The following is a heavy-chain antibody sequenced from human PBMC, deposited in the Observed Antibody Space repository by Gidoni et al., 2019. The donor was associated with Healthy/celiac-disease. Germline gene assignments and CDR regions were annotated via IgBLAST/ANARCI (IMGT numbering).Heavy chain of an antibody. J-gene: IGHJ2*01. CDR2: INPSGSST. D-gene: IGHD1-1*01. CDR3: ARGIRTVTSGKYWYFAL. Sequence: QVQLVQSGAEGKKPGASVKVSCKASGYTFTSYYMHWVRQATGQGLEWMGIINPSGSSTSYAQKFQGRVTMTRHTSTSTVYMELSSLRSEDTAVYYCARGIRTVTSGKYWYFALWGLGTLVTVSS. CDR1: GYTFTSYY. V-gene: IGHV1-46*01.